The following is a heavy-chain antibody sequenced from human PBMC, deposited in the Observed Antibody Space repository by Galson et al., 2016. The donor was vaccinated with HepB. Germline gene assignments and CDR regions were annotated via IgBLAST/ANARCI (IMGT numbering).Heavy chain of an antibody. CDR1: GYTFTKYY. CDR2: INPSDGIA. D-gene: IGHD5-24*01. V-gene: IGHV1-46*01. Sequence: VSCKASGYTFTKYYMQWVRQAPGQGLQWMGIINPSDGIASYAQKFQGRVTMTRDTSTSTVYRELSSLRFDDPAVYYCARRDYDFYMDVWGKGTTVTVSS. J-gene: IGHJ6*03. CDR3: ARRDYDFYMDV.